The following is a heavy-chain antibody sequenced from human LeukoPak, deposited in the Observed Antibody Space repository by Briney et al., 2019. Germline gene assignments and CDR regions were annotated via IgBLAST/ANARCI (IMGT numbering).Heavy chain of an antibody. CDR1: GGSISSYY. Sequence: SETLSLTCTVSGGSISSYYWSWIRQPAGKGLEWIGRIYTSGSTNYNPSLKSRVTMSVDTSKNQFSLKLSSVTAADTAVYYCARAHRYDFWSGYWGRDYAFDIWGQGTMVTVSS. D-gene: IGHD3-3*01. CDR3: ARAHRYDFWSGYWGRDYAFDI. V-gene: IGHV4-4*07. CDR2: IYTSGST. J-gene: IGHJ3*02.